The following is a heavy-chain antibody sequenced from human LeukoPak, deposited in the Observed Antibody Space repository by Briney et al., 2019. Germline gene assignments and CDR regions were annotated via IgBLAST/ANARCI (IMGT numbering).Heavy chain of an antibody. V-gene: IGHV1-46*01. J-gene: IGHJ4*02. CDR1: GYTFTSYY. Sequence: ASVKVSCKASGYTFTSYYMHWVRQAPGQGLEWMGIINPSGGSTSYAQKFQGRVTMTRDTSTSTVYMELSRLRSDDTAVYYCAREPYYDSSGYNRGVDYWGQGTLVTVSS. D-gene: IGHD3-22*01. CDR2: INPSGGST. CDR3: AREPYYDSSGYNRGVDY.